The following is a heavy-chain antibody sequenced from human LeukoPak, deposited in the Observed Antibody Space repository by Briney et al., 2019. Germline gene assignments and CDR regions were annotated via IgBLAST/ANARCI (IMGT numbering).Heavy chain of an antibody. Sequence: GGSLRLSCAASGFTFSSYSMNWVSQAPGKGLEWVSSISSGSSYIYSTYYAGSVKGRFTISRDSTKNSLYLQINSLRAEDTAVYYCARAASHYYFDSWGQGTLVTVSS. V-gene: IGHV3-21*01. D-gene: IGHD6-6*01. J-gene: IGHJ4*02. CDR3: ARAASHYYFDS. CDR2: ISSGSSYIYST. CDR1: GFTFSSYS.